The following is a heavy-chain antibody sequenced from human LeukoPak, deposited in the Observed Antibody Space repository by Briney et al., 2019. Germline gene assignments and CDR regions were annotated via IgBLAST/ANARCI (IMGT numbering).Heavy chain of an antibody. CDR1: GFIFDNYW. CDR3: AAGLNWFDP. CDR2: IKQDGSET. V-gene: IGHV3-7*01. J-gene: IGHJ5*02. Sequence: PGGSLRLSCAASGFIFDNYWMTWVRRAPGKGLEWVATIKQDGSETYYVDSVKGRFTISRDNAKNSLCLQVNSLRAEDTAVYYCAAGLNWFDPWGQGTLVTVSS.